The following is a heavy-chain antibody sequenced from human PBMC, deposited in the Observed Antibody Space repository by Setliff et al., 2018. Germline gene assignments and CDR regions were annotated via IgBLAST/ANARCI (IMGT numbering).Heavy chain of an antibody. CDR3: ARGKGSWVLLRWFDP. CDR2: IYYSGST. J-gene: IGHJ5*02. D-gene: IGHD3-10*01. Sequence: SETLSLTCTVSGGSISSSSYYWGWIRQPPGKGLECIGSIYYSGSTYYNPSLKSRVTISVDTSKNQFSLKLSSVTAADTAVYYCARGKGSWVLLRWFDPWGQGTLVTVSS. V-gene: IGHV4-39*07. CDR1: GGSISSSSYY.